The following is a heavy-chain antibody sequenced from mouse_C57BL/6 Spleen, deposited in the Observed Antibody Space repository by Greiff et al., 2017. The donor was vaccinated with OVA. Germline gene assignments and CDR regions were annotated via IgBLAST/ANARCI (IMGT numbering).Heavy chain of an antibody. D-gene: IGHD2-4*01. Sequence: EVHLVESGGGLVQPGGSLSLSCAASGFPFTDYYMSWVRPPPGKGLEWLGFIRNKANGYTTEYSASVKGRFTISRDNSQSILYLQMNALRAEDSATYYCARLDYDGGYFDYWGQGTTLTVSS. CDR2: IRNKANGYTT. CDR1: GFPFTDYY. J-gene: IGHJ2*01. V-gene: IGHV7-3*01. CDR3: ARLDYDGGYFDY.